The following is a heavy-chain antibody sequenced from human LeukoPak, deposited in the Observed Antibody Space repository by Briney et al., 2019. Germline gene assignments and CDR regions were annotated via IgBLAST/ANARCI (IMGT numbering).Heavy chain of an antibody. CDR2: FDPEDGET. CDR1: GYTLTELS. V-gene: IGHV1-24*01. J-gene: IGHJ4*02. CDR3: ATDGLRFLEWFSLMGY. Sequence: ASVKVSCKVSGYTLTELSMHWVRQAPGKGLEWMGGFDPEDGETIYAQKFQGRVTMTEDTSTDTAYMELSSLRSEDTAVYYCATDGLRFLEWFSLMGYWGQGTLVTVSS. D-gene: IGHD3-3*01.